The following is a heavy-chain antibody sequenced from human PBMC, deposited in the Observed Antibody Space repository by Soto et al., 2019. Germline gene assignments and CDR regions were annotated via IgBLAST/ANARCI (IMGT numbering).Heavy chain of an antibody. V-gene: IGHV3-53*04. CDR2: IYSGGDT. D-gene: IGHD3-10*01. CDR3: ARKTDSIPSGGDV. J-gene: IGHJ6*04. CDR1: GFDVRHNY. Sequence: EVQLVESGGGLVQPGGSLRLSCTASGFDVRHNYMTWVRQAPGKGLEWVSLIYSGGDTAYADSVKGRFTISRHTSQNTLYLQMNSLRAEVTAVYYCARKTDSIPSGGDVWGKGTAVTVSS.